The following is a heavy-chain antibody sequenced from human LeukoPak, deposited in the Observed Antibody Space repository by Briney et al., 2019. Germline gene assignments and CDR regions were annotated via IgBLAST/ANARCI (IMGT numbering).Heavy chain of an antibody. D-gene: IGHD2-21*01. CDR3: ATSTYSVAAHIDY. Sequence: GESPKISCKESDHTLNIYWIALVRQMPRRGLEWMGIIFLDDSQIEYNPSFQGQITISADKSVKTAYLQWDSLQTSDTALYYCATSTYSVAAHIDYWGQGTPVTVST. CDR1: DHTLNIYW. J-gene: IGHJ4*02. V-gene: IGHV5-51*01. CDR2: IFLDDSQI.